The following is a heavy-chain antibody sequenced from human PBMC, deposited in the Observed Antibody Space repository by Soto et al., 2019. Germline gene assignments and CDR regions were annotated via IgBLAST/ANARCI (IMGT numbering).Heavy chain of an antibody. J-gene: IGHJ6*02. V-gene: IGHV3-74*01. CDR2: INSDGSTT. CDR3: ARGVAGYYAMDV. D-gene: IGHD2-15*01. Sequence: EVQLVESGGGLVQPGGSLRLSCAASGFTFSSYWIHWVRQAPGKGLVWVSRINSDGSTTNYADSAKGRFTISGDNAKNTLYLQVDSLRAEDTAVYYCARGVAGYYAMDVWGQGTTVTVPS. CDR1: GFTFSSYW.